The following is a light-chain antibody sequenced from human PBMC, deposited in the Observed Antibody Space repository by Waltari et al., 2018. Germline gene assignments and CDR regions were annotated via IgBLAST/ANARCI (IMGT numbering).Light chain of an antibody. CDR3: QQYYSTPFT. CDR1: QSVLYSSNNKNY. V-gene: IGKV4-1*01. CDR2: WAS. J-gene: IGKJ4*01. Sequence: DIVMTQSPDSLAVSLGERATINCKFSQSVLYSSNNKNYLAWYQQKPGQTPKLLIYWASTRESGVPDRFSGSGSGTDFTLTISSLQAEDVAVYYCQQYYSTPFTFGGGTKVEIK.